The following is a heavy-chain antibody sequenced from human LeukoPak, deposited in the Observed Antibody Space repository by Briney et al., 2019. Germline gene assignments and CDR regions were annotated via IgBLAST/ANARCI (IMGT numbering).Heavy chain of an antibody. V-gene: IGHV1-69*05. J-gene: IGHJ4*02. CDR3: ARGLGDSSGFTWDDY. D-gene: IGHD3-22*01. CDR1: GGTFSSYA. Sequence: SVKVSCKASGGTFSSYAISWVRQAPGQGLEWMGGIIPIFGTANYAQKFQGRVTMTRNTSISTAYMELSSLRSEDTAVYYCARGLGDSSGFTWDDYWGQGTLVTVSS. CDR2: IIPIFGTA.